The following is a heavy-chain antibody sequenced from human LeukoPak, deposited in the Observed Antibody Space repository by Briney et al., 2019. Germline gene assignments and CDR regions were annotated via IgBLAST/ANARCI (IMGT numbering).Heavy chain of an antibody. CDR2: VTYDGNNQ. D-gene: IGHD6-19*01. CDR1: GFTFSSYG. V-gene: IGHV3-30*19. CDR3: ARAPVRGAVAGFDY. Sequence: QPGRSLRLSCAASGFTFSSYGMHWVRQAPGKGLEWVAVVTYDGNNQYYTDSVKGRFTVSRDNSMNTVNLQMNSLRGDDTAVYYCARAPVRGAVAGFDYWGQGTLVTVSS. J-gene: IGHJ4*02.